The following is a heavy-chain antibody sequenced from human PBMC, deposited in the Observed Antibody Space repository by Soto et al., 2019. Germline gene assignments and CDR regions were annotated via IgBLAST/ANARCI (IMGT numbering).Heavy chain of an antibody. Sequence: GASVKVSCKASGYTFTSYYMHWVRQAPGQGLEWMGIINPSGGSTSYAKKFQGRVTMTRDTSTSTVYMELSSLRSEDTAVYYCARASIAVAPTHYYYNGMDVWGQGTTVTVSS. V-gene: IGHV1-46*01. CDR1: GYTFTSYY. J-gene: IGHJ6*02. D-gene: IGHD6-19*01. CDR2: INPSGGST. CDR3: ARASIAVAPTHYYYNGMDV.